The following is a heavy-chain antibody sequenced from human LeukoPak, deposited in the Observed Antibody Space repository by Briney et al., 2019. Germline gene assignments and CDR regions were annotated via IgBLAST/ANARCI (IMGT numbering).Heavy chain of an antibody. CDR1: GFTFSSYG. V-gene: IGHV3-23*01. J-gene: IGHJ1*01. CDR2: ITGRGEHI. D-gene: IGHD1-26*01. Sequence: PGGSLRLSCTASGFTFSSYGMNWVRQVPGKGLEWVSGITGRGEHIFYAGSVKGRFTISRDNSKNTLYLQMNSLRAEDTAVYYCAKSVLGSGCYLEYFQHWGQGTLVTVSS. CDR3: AKSVLGSGCYLEYFQH.